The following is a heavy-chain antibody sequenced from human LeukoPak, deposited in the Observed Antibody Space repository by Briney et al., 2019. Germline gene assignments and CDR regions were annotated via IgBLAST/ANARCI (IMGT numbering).Heavy chain of an antibody. CDR2: IKQDGSEK. D-gene: IGHD1-26*01. Sequence: GGSLRLSCAASGFTFSSYWMSWVRQAPGKGLEWVANIKQDGSEKYYVDSVKGRFTISRDNAKNSLYLQMNSLRAEDTAVYYCAKGRGWEASYYYYYMDVWGKGTTVTVSS. J-gene: IGHJ6*03. CDR3: AKGRGWEASYYYYYMDV. V-gene: IGHV3-7*01. CDR1: GFTFSSYW.